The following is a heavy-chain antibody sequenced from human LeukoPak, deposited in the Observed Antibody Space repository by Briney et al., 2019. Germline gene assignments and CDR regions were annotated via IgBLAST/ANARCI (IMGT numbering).Heavy chain of an antibody. CDR2: IIPIFGTA. V-gene: IGHV1-69*05. D-gene: IGHD1-1*01. CDR3: ARWKYNWFDP. Sequence: ASVKVSCKASGGTFSSYAIIWVRQAPGQGLEWMGGIIPIFGTANYAQKFQVRVTITTDESTSTAYMELSSLRSEDTAVYYCARWKYNWFDPWGQGTLVTVSS. J-gene: IGHJ5*02. CDR1: GGTFSSYA.